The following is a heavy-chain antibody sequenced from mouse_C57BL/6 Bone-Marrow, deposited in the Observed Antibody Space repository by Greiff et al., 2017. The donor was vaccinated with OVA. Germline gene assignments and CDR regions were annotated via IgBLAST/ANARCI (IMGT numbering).Heavy chain of an antibody. D-gene: IGHD2-5*01. CDR1: GYTFTSYW. CDR3: ARSGYSNYYFDY. CDR2: IDLNSGGT. J-gene: IGHJ2*01. V-gene: IGHV1-72*01. Sequence: QVQLQQPGAELVKPGASVKLSCKASGYTFTSYWMHWVKQRPGRGLEWIGRIDLNSGGTKYNEKFKSKATLTVDKPSSTAYMQLSSLTSEDSAVYYGARSGYSNYYFDYWGQGTTLTVSS.